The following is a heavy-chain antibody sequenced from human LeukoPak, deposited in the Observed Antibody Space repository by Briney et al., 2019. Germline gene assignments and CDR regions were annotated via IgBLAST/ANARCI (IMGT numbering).Heavy chain of an antibody. V-gene: IGHV4-59*01. D-gene: IGHD3-3*01. CDR2: IYYSGST. Sequence: SETLSLTCTVSGGSISSYYWSWIRQPPGKGLEWIGYIYYSGSTNYNPSLKSRVTISVDTSKNQFSLKLSSVTAADTAVYYCARGPYENYCYYYMDVWGKGTTVTVSS. CDR1: GGSISSYY. J-gene: IGHJ6*03. CDR3: ARGPYENYCYYYMDV.